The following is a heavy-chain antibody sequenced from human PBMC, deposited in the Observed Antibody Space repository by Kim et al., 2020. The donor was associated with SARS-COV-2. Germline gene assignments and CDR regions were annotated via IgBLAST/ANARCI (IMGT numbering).Heavy chain of an antibody. CDR1: GFTFSSYG. D-gene: IGHD3-22*01. V-gene: IGHV3-30*18. Sequence: GGSLRLSCAASGFTFSSYGMHWVRQAPGKGLEWVAVISYDGSNKYYADSVKGRFTISRDNSKNTLYLQMNSLRAEDTAVYYCAKGRGYYDRGGLFDYWGQGTLVTVSS. CDR2: ISYDGSNK. CDR3: AKGRGYYDRGGLFDY. J-gene: IGHJ4*02.